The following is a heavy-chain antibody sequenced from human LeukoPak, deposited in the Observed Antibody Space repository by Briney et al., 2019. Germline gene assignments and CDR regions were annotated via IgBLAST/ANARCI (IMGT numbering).Heavy chain of an antibody. J-gene: IGHJ4*02. CDR3: ARERGRGRDSPWFDY. CDR1: GFPFNSYW. V-gene: IGHV3-53*01. D-gene: IGHD1-26*01. CDR2: IYSDGST. Sequence: GGSLRLSCAASGFPFNSYWMTWVRQAPGKGLEWVSVIYSDGSTYYADSVKGRFTISRDNSKNTLDLQMTGLRAEDTAVYYCARERGRGRDSPWFDYWGQGTLVTVSS.